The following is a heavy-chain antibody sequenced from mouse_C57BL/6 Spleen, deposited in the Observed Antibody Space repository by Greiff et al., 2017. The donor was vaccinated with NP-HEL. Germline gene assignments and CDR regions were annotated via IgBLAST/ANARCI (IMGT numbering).Heavy chain of an antibody. CDR3: ARAAADYYGSRAPYFDY. Sequence: QVQLKQSGAELVRPGTSVKMSCKASGYTFTNYWIGWAKQRPGHGLEWIGDIYPGGGYTNYNEKFKGKATLTADRSSSTAYMQFSSLTSEDSAIYYCARAAADYYGSRAPYFDYWGQGTTLTVSS. CDR1: GYTFTNYW. V-gene: IGHV1-63*01. CDR2: IYPGGGYT. J-gene: IGHJ2*01. D-gene: IGHD1-1*01.